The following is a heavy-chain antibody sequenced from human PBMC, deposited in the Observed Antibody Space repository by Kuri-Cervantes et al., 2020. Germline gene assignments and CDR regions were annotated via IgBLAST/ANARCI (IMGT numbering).Heavy chain of an antibody. V-gene: IGHV1-69*05. D-gene: IGHD6-19*01. Sequence: SVKVSCKASGGSFSSYGISWVRQAPGQGLEWVGGIIPGFGTANYAQKFQGRVTITTGESTSTAYMELSSLRSEDTAVYYCARGYSSGWYSDYWGQGTLVTVSS. CDR1: GGSFSSYG. CDR2: IIPGFGTA. J-gene: IGHJ4*02. CDR3: ARGYSSGWYSDY.